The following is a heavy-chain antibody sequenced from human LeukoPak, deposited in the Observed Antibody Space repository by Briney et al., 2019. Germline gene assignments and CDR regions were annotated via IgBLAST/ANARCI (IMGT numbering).Heavy chain of an antibody. CDR1: GFTFDDYG. D-gene: IGHD6-19*01. CDR2: INWNGGST. V-gene: IGHV3-20*04. CDR3: AKDQSGSGWYKH. Sequence: GGSLRLSCAALGFTFDDYGMSWVRQAPGKGLEWVSGINWNGGSTGYADSVKGRFTISRDNSKNTLYLQMNSLRAEDTAVYYCAKDQSGSGWYKHWGQGTLVTVSS. J-gene: IGHJ1*01.